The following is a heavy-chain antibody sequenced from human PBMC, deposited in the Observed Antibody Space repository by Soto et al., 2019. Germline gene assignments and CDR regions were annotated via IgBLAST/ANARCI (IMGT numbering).Heavy chain of an antibody. D-gene: IGHD3-22*01. CDR1: GFTFSSYA. CDR2: ISGSGGST. V-gene: IGHV3-23*01. J-gene: IGHJ4*02. CDR3: AKTPTYYYDSSGYHFDY. Sequence: GGSLRLSCAASGFTFSSYAMSWVRQAPGKGLEWASAISGSGGSTYYADSVKGRFTISRDNSKNTLYLQMNSLRAEDTAVYYCAKTPTYYYDSSGYHFDYWGQGTLVTVSS.